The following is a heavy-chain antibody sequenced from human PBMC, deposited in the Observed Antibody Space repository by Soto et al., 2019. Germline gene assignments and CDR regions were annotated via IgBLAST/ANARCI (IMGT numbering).Heavy chain of an antibody. Sequence: QVQLQASGPGLVKPSQTLSLTCTVSGGSISSGDYYWSWIRQPPGKGLEWIGYIYYSGSTYYNPSLKSRLTLSVHESKDQFSLKLSSVTAADTAVYYCARVNLSGGPWATIGHWFGPWGQGTLGNVSS. J-gene: IGHJ5*02. CDR3: ARVNLSGGPWATIGHWFGP. CDR2: IYYSGST. D-gene: IGHD5-12*01. V-gene: IGHV4-30-4*01. CDR1: GGSISSGDYY.